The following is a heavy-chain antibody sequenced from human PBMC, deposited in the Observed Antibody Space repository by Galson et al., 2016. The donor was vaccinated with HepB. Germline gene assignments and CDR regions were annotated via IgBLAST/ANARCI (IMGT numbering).Heavy chain of an antibody. CDR1: GFIYSNPW. CDR3: ARDHYGSGYTYDWFDP. Sequence: SLRLSCAASGFIYSNPWMSWVRQAPGKGLEWVANIKQDGSETYYVDSVEGRFTISRDSAENSLYLQMNSLRVEDSAVYYCARDHYGSGYTYDWFDPWGQGTLVTVSS. D-gene: IGHD3-10*01. V-gene: IGHV3-7*01. CDR2: IKQDGSET. J-gene: IGHJ5*02.